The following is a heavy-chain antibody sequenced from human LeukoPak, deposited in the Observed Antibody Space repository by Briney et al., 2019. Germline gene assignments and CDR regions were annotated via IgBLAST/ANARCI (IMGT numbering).Heavy chain of an antibody. J-gene: IGHJ4*02. CDR3: ARSIPAGNRR. V-gene: IGHV3-11*01. D-gene: IGHD2-2*01. Sequence: GGSLRLSCAASGFTFSDYYMSWIRQAPGKGLEWVSYISSSGSTIDYADSVKGRFTISRDNAKNSLYLQMNSLRAEDAAVCYCARSIPAGNRRWGQGTLVTVSS. CDR2: ISSSGSTI. CDR1: GFTFSDYY.